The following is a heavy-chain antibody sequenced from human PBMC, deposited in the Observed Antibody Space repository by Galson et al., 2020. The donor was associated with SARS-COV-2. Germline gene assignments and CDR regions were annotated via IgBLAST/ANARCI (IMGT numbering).Heavy chain of an antibody. CDR1: GFSLYSSGVG. J-gene: IGHJ4*02. V-gene: IGHV2-5*02. CDR2: FYWDDDK. CDR3: GHRLWYYFDY. D-gene: IGHD2-21*01. Sequence: SGPTLVKPTQTLTMTCTFSGFSLYSSGVGVGWIRQPPGKALKWLALFYWDDDKRYSPSLESRLTITKDTSKNQVVLTMTNMDPVDTATYFCGHRLWYYFDYLGQGTLVTVSS.